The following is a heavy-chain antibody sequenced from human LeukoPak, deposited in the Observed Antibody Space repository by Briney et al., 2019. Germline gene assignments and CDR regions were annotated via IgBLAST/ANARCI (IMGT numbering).Heavy chain of an antibody. CDR2: IYYSGST. V-gene: IGHV4-59*01. J-gene: IGHJ2*01. D-gene: IGHD5-18*01. Sequence: SETLSLTCTVSGGSISSYYWSWIRQPPGKGLEWSGYIYYSGSTNYNPSLKSRVTISVDTSKNQLSLKLSSVTAADTAVYYCARDPYSYGYWYFDLWGRGTLVTVSS. CDR1: GGSISSYY. CDR3: ARDPYSYGYWYFDL.